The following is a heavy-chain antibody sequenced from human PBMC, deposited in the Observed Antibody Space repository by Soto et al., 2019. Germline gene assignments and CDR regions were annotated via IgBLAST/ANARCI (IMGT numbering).Heavy chain of an antibody. CDR3: ARGWGRIFDY. J-gene: IGHJ4*02. CDR1: GGSFSGYY. D-gene: IGHD7-27*01. Sequence: QVQLQQWGAGLLKPSETLSLTCAVYGGSFSGYYWSWIRQPPGKGLEWIGEINHSRSTNYNPSIKSRVTISVDTSKNQFSLKLSSGTAADTAVYYCARGWGRIFDYWGQGTLVTVSS. CDR2: INHSRST. V-gene: IGHV4-34*01.